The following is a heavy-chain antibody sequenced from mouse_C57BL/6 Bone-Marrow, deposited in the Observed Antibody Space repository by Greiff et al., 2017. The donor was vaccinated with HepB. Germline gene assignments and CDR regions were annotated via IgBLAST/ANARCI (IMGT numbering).Heavy chain of an antibody. J-gene: IGHJ3*01. CDR3: TRDRVGSSFAY. CDR2: LSSGGDYI. Sequence: DVHLVESGEGLVKPGGSLKLSCAASGFTFSSYAMSWVRQTPEKRLEWVAYLSSGGDYIYYADTVKGRFTISRDNARNTLYLQMSSLKSEDTAMYYCTRDRVGSSFAYWGQGTLVTVSA. D-gene: IGHD1-1*01. CDR1: GFTFSSYA. V-gene: IGHV5-9-1*02.